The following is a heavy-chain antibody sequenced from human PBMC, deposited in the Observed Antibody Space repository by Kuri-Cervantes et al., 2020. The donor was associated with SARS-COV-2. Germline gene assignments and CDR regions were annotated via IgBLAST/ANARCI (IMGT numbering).Heavy chain of an antibody. V-gene: IGHV4-4*07. Sequence: SETLSLTCTVSGGSISNYYWSWIRQPAGKGLEWIGRVYPSGGTNNNPSLKRRVTMSVDTSQNQFSLKLSSVTAADTAVYYCARTGDLAFDYWGQGTLVTVSS. CDR2: VYPSGGT. J-gene: IGHJ4*02. CDR1: GGSISNYY. D-gene: IGHD7-27*01. CDR3: ARTGDLAFDY.